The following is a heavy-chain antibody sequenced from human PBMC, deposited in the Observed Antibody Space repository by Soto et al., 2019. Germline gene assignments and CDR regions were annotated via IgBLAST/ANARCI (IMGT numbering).Heavy chain of an antibody. CDR3: ARTPLEKYYYYYGMDV. D-gene: IGHD3-3*02. V-gene: IGHV3-21*01. CDR1: GFTFSSYS. J-gene: IGHJ6*02. CDR2: ISSSSYI. Sequence: GGSLRLSCAASGFTFSSYSMNWVRQAPGKGLEWVSSISSSSYIYYADSVKGRFTISRDNAKNSLYLQMNSLRAEDTAVYYCARTPLEKYYYYYGMDVWGQGTTVTVSS.